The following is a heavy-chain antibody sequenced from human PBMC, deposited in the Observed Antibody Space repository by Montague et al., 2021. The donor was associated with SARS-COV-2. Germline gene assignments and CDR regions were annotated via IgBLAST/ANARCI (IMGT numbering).Heavy chain of an antibody. J-gene: IGHJ6*03. Sequence: SETLSLTCSVSGGSIRNTDYYWGWIRQSPGKGLEWIGNIYYSGNTYHNPSLKSRVTISVDMSTNQFYLRLTSVTAADTGVYYCARFTGRFLFYYYMDVWGKGTTVIVSS. CDR1: GGSIRNTDYY. D-gene: IGHD1-1*01. CDR3: ARFTGRFLFYYYMDV. V-gene: IGHV4-39*01. CDR2: IYYSGNT.